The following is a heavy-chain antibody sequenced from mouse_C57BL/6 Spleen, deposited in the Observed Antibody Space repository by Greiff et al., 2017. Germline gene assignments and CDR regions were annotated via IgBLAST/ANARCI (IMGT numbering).Heavy chain of an antibody. J-gene: IGHJ4*01. CDR2: ISYDGSN. V-gene: IGHV3-6*01. CDR3: AREGITTDYYAMDY. D-gene: IGHD1-1*01. Sequence: EVQLVESGPGLVKPSQSLSLTCSVTGYSITSGYYWNWIRQFPGNKLEWMGYISYDGSNNYNPSLKNRISITRDTAKNQFFLKLNSVTTEYTATDYCAREGITTDYYAMDYWGQGTSVTVSS. CDR1: GYSITSGYY.